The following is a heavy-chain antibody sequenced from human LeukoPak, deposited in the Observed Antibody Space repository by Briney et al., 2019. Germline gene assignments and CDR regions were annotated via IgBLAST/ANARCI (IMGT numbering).Heavy chain of an antibody. CDR2: ISGSGGST. J-gene: IGHJ6*03. V-gene: IGHV3-23*01. Sequence: GGSLRLSCAASGFTFSSYAMSWDRQAPGKGLEWVSAISGSGGSTYYADSVKGRFTISRDNSKNTLYLQMNSLRAEDTAVYYCAKDYDYGDYGSYYYYMDVWGKGTTVTISS. CDR1: GFTFSSYA. CDR3: AKDYDYGDYGSYYYYMDV. D-gene: IGHD4-17*01.